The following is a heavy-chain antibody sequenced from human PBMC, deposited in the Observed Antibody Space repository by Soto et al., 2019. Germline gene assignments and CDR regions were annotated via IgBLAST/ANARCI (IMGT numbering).Heavy chain of an antibody. V-gene: IGHV4-59*01. CDR2: IYNSGST. D-gene: IGHD3-10*01. CDR1: GGSISSYY. J-gene: IGHJ6*02. CDR3: ARALITMVREVIKYNMDV. Sequence: SETLSLTCTVSGGSISSYYWSWNRRPPGKGLEWIGYIYNSGSTHSNPSLQSRVTISVDTSKNQFSLKLSSVTAADTGIYYCARALITMVREVIKYNMDVWGQGTTVTVS.